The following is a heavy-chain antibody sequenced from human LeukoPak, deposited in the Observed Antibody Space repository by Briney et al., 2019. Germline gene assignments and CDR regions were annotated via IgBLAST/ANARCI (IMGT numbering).Heavy chain of an antibody. Sequence: GGSLRLSCAGSGFTFSSYGMSWVRQAPGKGLEWVSAIDGRGTNTLYADSVKGRFTISRDNSKNTAYLQMNSLRAEDTAIYYCAKRPARPKPFDCWGQGTLVTVSS. D-gene: IGHD1-14*01. V-gene: IGHV3-23*01. J-gene: IGHJ4*02. CDR2: IDGRGTNT. CDR3: AKRPARPKPFDC. CDR1: GFTFSSYG.